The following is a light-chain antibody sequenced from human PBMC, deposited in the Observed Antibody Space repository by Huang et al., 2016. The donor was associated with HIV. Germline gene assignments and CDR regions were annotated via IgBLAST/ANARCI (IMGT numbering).Light chain of an antibody. CDR2: GAS. Sequence: EIVMTQSPATLSVSPGERATLSCRASQGVRTNLAWYQQKPGQAPRLVIYGASTRAPGTPDRFSGSGSGTEFTLTSSSLQTEDVAVYYCQQYNKWPDFTFGPGTKVDV. J-gene: IGKJ3*01. CDR1: QGVRTN. CDR3: QQYNKWPDFT. V-gene: IGKV3-15*01.